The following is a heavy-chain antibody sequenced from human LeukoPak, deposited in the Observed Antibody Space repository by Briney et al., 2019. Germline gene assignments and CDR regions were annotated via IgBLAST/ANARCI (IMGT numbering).Heavy chain of an antibody. CDR1: GFTFSSYG. D-gene: IGHD3-9*01. V-gene: IGHV3-30*18. CDR2: ISYDGSNK. J-gene: IGHJ4*02. Sequence: GGSLRLSCAASGFTFSSYGMHWVRQAPGKGLEWVAVISYDGSNKYYADSVKGRFTISRDNSKNTLYLQMSSLRAEDTAVYYCAKDRYDILTGYPDYWGQGTLVTVSS. CDR3: AKDRYDILTGYPDY.